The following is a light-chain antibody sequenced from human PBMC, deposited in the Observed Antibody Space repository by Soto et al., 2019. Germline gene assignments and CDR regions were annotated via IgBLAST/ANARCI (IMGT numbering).Light chain of an antibody. CDR1: SSDIGGYNY. V-gene: IGLV2-14*03. CDR3: SSYTSSHTRV. CDR2: DVT. Sequence: SALTQPASVSGSPGQSITISCTGTSSDIGGYNYVSWYQQHPGKAPKLMIYDVTNRPSGVSDRFSGSKSGNTASLTISGLQTEDEADYYCSSYTSSHTRVFGGGTKLTVL. J-gene: IGLJ2*01.